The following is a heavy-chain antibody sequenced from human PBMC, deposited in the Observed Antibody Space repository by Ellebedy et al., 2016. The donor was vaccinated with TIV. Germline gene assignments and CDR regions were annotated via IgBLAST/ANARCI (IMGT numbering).Heavy chain of an antibody. D-gene: IGHD3-9*01. V-gene: IGHV3-33*01. Sequence: GGSLRLXCAASGFTFSSYGMHWVRQAPGKGLEWVAVIWYDGSNKYYTDSVKGRFTISRDNSKNTLYLQMNSLRAEDTAVYYCARSIGRYFDWSPVFYWGQGTLVTVSS. CDR2: IWYDGSNK. CDR3: ARSIGRYFDWSPVFY. CDR1: GFTFSSYG. J-gene: IGHJ4*02.